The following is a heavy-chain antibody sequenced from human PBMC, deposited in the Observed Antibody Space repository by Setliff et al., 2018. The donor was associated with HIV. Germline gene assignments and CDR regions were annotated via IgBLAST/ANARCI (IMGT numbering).Heavy chain of an antibody. CDR1: GGPISSSTYY. J-gene: IGHJ3*02. Sequence: SETLSLTCTVSGGPISSSTYYWGWIRQPPGKGLEWIGSIFYRGTTYDNSSLKSRLTMSVDTSKNQFSLRLTFLTAADTAVYYCARLSPLRAFDIWGQGTMVTVSS. CDR2: IFYRGTT. CDR3: ARLSPLRAFDI. V-gene: IGHV4-39*01.